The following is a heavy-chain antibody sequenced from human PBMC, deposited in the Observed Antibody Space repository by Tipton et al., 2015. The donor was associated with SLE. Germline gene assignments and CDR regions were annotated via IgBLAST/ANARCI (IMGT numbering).Heavy chain of an antibody. V-gene: IGHV4-61*02. Sequence: TLSLTCTVSGGSISSGSYYWSWIRQPAGKRLEWIGRIYTSGSTNYNPSLKSRVTISVDTSKNQFSLKLSSVTAADTAVYYCASARRDWDSYYYYYYYMDVWGKGTTVTVSS. J-gene: IGHJ6*03. CDR3: ASARRDWDSYYYYYYYMDV. D-gene: IGHD3/OR15-3a*01. CDR1: GGSISSGSYY. CDR2: IYTSGST.